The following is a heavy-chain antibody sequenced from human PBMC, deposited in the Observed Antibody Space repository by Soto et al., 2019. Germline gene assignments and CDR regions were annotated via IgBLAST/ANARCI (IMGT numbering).Heavy chain of an antibody. CDR1: GYTFTSYA. J-gene: IGHJ4*02. V-gene: IGHV1-3*01. CDR3: ARGIASSSLGY. Sequence: QVQLVQSGAEVKKPGASVKVSCKASGYTFTSYAMHWVRHAPGQSLEWMGWINAGNGNTKYSQKFQGRVTITRDTSASTAYMALSSLRSEDTAVYYCARGIASSSLGYWGQGTLVTVSS. CDR2: INAGNGNT. D-gene: IGHD6-13*01.